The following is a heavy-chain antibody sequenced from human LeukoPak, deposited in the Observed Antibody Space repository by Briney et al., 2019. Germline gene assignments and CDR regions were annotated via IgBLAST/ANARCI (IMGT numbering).Heavy chain of an antibody. CDR1: GYILTDYY. CDR3: ARAGGYCGRISCPYYFDY. CDR2: MNTNSGNT. V-gene: IGHV1-8*02. Sequence: ASVKVSCKASGYILTDYYIHWVRQAPGQGLEWMGWMNTNSGNTGYAQKFQGRVTMTRNTSISTAYMELSSLRSEDTAVYYCARAGGYCGRISCPYYFDYWGQGSLVAVSS. J-gene: IGHJ4*02. D-gene: IGHD2-15*01.